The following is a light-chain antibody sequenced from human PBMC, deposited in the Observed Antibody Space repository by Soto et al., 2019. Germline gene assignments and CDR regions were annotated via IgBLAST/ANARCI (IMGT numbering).Light chain of an antibody. J-gene: IGKJ4*01. CDR2: ATS. V-gene: IGKV1-5*03. CDR3: QQYKSFSLT. Sequence: DIQMTQSPSTLSASVGDRVTITCRASQTINSWLAWYQQKPGKAPKLLIYATSNLESGVPSRFSGSGSGTEFSLTISSLQPDDFATYYCQQYKSFSLTFGGGTKGDIK. CDR1: QTINSW.